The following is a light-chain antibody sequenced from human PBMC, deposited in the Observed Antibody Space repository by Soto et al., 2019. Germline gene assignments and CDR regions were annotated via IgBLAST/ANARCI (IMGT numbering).Light chain of an antibody. CDR3: QQYGSSPPT. CDR2: AAS. CDR1: QGITDY. Sequence: DIQMTQSPSSLSASVGDRVTITCRASQGITDYLAWYQQKPGQVPNLLIYAASTLQSGVPSRFSGSGSGTDFTLTITGLQPEDVATYYCQQYGSSPPTFGQGTKVEIK. V-gene: IGKV1-27*01. J-gene: IGKJ1*01.